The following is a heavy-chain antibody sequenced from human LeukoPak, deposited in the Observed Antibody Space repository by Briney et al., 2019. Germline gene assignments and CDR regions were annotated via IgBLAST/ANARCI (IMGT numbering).Heavy chain of an antibody. D-gene: IGHD3-10*01. CDR2: IYHNGDT. V-gene: IGHV4-59*01. CDR1: GGSMTSYY. CDR3: ARKIRGVDAFDI. J-gene: IGHJ3*02. Sequence: SETLSLTCTVSGGSMTSYYWTWIWQPPGKGLEWIGYIYHNGDTNYNPSLKSRVTISVDTSKNQFPLKLSSVTAADTAVYYCARKIRGVDAFDIWGQGTMVTVSS.